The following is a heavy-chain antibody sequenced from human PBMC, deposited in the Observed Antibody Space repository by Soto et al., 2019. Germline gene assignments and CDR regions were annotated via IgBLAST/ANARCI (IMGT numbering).Heavy chain of an antibody. D-gene: IGHD2-15*01. CDR3: ARVGCSGGSCYSVDY. J-gene: IGHJ4*02. CDR2: INHSGST. V-gene: IGHV4-34*01. Sequence: TSETLSLPCAVYGGSFSGYYWSWIRQPPGKGLEWIGEINHSGSTNYKPSLKSGVTISVDPSKNQFSLTLSSVTAGDTAVYYCARVGCSGGSCYSVDYWGRGTVVTVS. CDR1: GGSFSGYY.